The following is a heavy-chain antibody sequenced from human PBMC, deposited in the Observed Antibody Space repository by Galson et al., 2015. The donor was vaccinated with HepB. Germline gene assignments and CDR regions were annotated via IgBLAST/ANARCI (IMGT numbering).Heavy chain of an antibody. J-gene: IGHJ3*02. V-gene: IGHV3-7*01. D-gene: IGHD2-2*01. CDR3: ASRCSSTSCYHAFDI. CDR2: IKQDGSEK. CDR1: GFTFSSYW. Sequence: SLRLSCAASGFTFSSYWMSWVRQAPGKGLEWVANIKQDGSEKYYVDSVKGRFTISRDNAKNSLYLQMNSLRADDTAVYYCASRCSSTSCYHAFDIWGQGTMVTVSS.